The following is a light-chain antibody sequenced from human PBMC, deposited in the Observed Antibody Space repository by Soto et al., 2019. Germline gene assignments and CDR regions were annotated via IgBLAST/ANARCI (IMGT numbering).Light chain of an antibody. CDR1: QVVTSNY. V-gene: IGKV3-20*01. CDR2: GAS. Sequence: EMVWTQSPGTLALSPGERATLSCRASQVVTSNYVAWYQQRPGLAPRLVIYGASSRATGIPDRFSGSGPGRDFTLTISRLEHGDFAVYFCLRDGSLWTFGQGTKVESK. J-gene: IGKJ1*01. CDR3: LRDGSLWT.